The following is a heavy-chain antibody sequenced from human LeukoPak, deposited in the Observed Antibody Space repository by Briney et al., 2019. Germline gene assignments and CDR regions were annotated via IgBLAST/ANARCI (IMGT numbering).Heavy chain of an antibody. V-gene: IGHV3-21*01. CDR3: ARAMAGVTDAFDI. CDR1: GFTFSSYS. CDR2: ISSSSSYI. J-gene: IGHJ3*02. D-gene: IGHD3-10*01. Sequence: GGSLRLSCAASGFTFSSYSMNWVRQAPGKGLEWVSSISSSSSYIYYADSVKGRFTISRDNAKNSLYLQMNSLRAEDTAVYYCARAMAGVTDAFDIWGQGTMATVSS.